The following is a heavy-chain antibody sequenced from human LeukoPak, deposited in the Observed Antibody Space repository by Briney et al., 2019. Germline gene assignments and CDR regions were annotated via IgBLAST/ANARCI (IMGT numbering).Heavy chain of an antibody. D-gene: IGHD5-12*01. V-gene: IGHV3-21*01. CDR1: GFTFSSYS. J-gene: IGHJ5*02. Sequence: GGSLRLSCAASGFTFSSYSMNWVRQAPGKGLEWVSSISSSSSYIYYADSVKGRFTISRDNAKNSLYLQMNSLRAEDTAVYYYARLGGYSGYGNWFDPWGQGTLVTVSS. CDR3: ARLGGYSGYGNWFDP. CDR2: ISSSSSYI.